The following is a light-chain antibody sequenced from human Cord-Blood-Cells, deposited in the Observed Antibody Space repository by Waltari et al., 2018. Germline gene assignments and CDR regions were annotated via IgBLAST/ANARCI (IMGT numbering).Light chain of an antibody. Sequence: QSALTQPASVSGSPGQSITISCTGTSSDVGSYNLVSWYQQHPGKAPNLMVYEGSKRPSGCSNRFSGSKSGNTASLTISGLQAEDEADYYCCSYAGSSTWVFGGGTKLTVL. CDR3: CSYAGSSTWV. CDR1: SSDVGSYNL. V-gene: IGLV2-23*01. J-gene: IGLJ3*02. CDR2: EGS.